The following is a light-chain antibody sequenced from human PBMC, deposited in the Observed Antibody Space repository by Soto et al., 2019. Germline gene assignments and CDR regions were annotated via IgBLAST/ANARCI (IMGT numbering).Light chain of an antibody. J-gene: IGLJ2*01. V-gene: IGLV1-51*01. CDR1: SSNIGSSF. CDR3: AAWDSRLSAVL. Sequence: QSVLTQPPSVSAAPGQKVTISCSGDSSNIGSSFVSWYQQVPGTAPKLLIYDNDKRPSEIPDRFSASKSGASASLDITGLQTGDEADYHCAAWDSRLSAVLFGGGTQLTVL. CDR2: DND.